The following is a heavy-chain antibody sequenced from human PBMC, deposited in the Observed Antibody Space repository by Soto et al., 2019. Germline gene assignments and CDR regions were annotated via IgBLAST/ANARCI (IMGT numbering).Heavy chain of an antibody. D-gene: IGHD3-16*01. Sequence: SETLSLTCVVSGCSLSGYYWSWIRQPPGKGLEWIGYIYYSGSTNYNPSLKSRVTISVDTSKNQFSLKLSSVTAADTAVYYCASTWGSTNDYWGRGTLVTVS. CDR2: IYYSGST. J-gene: IGHJ4*02. CDR3: ASTWGSTNDY. V-gene: IGHV4-59*01. CDR1: GCSLSGYY.